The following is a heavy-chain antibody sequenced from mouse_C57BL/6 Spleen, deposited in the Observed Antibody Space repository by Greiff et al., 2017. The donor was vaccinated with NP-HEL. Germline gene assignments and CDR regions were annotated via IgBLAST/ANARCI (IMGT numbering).Heavy chain of an antibody. Sequence: EVHLVESEGGLVQPGSSMKLSCTASGFTFSDYYMAWVRQVPEKGLEWVANINYDGSSTYYLDSLKSRFIISRDNAKNILYLQMSSLKSEDTATYYCARWLLSGAIDYWGQGTSVTVSS. CDR2: INYDGSST. D-gene: IGHD2-3*01. J-gene: IGHJ4*01. CDR1: GFTFSDYY. CDR3: ARWLLSGAIDY. V-gene: IGHV5-16*01.